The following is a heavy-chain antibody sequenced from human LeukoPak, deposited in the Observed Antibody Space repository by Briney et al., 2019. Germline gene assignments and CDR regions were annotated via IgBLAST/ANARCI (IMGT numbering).Heavy chain of an antibody. CDR2: ISSDGSST. Sequence: GGSLRLSCAASGFTFSSYWMHCVRQAPGKGLVWVSRISSDGSSTSYADSVKGRFTISRDNAKNTLYLEINSLRVEDTAVYYCARGLHSAADGTVGYWGQGTLVTVSS. CDR3: ARGLHSAADGTVGY. J-gene: IGHJ4*02. CDR1: GFTFSSYW. D-gene: IGHD6-13*01. V-gene: IGHV3-74*01.